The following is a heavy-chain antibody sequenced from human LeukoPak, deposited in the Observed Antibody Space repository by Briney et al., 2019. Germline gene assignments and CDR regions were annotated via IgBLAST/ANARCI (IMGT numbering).Heavy chain of an antibody. V-gene: IGHV3-23*01. CDR1: GFTFSTYA. CDR2: ISGSGDST. CDR3: AKWIGGYCTSTSCYTGVCFDY. J-gene: IGHJ4*02. Sequence: PGGSLRLPCAASGFTFSTYAMSWVRQAPGKGLEWVSVISGSGDSTYYADSVKGRFTISTDNSKNTLYLQMNSLRAEDTAVYYCAKWIGGYCTSTSCYTGVCFDYWGQGTLVTVSS. D-gene: IGHD2-2*02.